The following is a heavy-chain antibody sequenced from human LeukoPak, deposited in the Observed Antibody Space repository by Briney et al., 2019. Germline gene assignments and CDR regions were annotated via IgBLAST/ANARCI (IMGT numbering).Heavy chain of an antibody. CDR2: IKQDGSEK. CDR3: ASRSQYQVLSSY. D-gene: IGHD2-2*01. CDR1: GFTFSSYW. J-gene: IGHJ4*02. Sequence: GRSLRLSCAASGFTFSSYWMSWVRQAPGQGLEWVAHIKQDGSEKFYVDSVKGRFTISRDNAKNSLYLQMNSLRAEDTAVYYRASRSQYQVLSSYWGQGTLVAVSS. V-gene: IGHV3-7*01.